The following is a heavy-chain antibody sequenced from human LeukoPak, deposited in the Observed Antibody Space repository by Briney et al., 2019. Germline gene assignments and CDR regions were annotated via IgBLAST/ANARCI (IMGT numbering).Heavy chain of an antibody. D-gene: IGHD2-2*02. V-gene: IGHV4-34*01. CDR3: ARGHPHSKYQLLYRYSGYDRGFDY. J-gene: IGHJ4*02. CDR1: GVSFSGYY. CDR2: INHSGST. Sequence: SETLSLTCAVYGVSFSGYYWSWIRQPPGKGLEWIGEINHSGSTNYNPSLKSRVTISVDTSKNQFSLKLSSVTAADTAVYYCARGHPHSKYQLLYRYSGYDRGFDYWGQGTLVTVSS.